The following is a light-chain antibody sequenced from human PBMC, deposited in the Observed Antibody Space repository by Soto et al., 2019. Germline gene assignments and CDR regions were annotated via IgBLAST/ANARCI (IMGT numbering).Light chain of an antibody. CDR3: AAWDDSLSGYV. Sequence: QPVLTQPPSASGTPGQRVTISCSGSSSNIGSNYVYWYQQLPGTAPKLLIYSNNQPPSGVPDRFSGSKSGTSASLAISGLRSEDEADYYCAAWDDSLSGYVFGTGTKLTVL. J-gene: IGLJ1*01. V-gene: IGLV1-47*02. CDR2: SNN. CDR1: SSNIGSNY.